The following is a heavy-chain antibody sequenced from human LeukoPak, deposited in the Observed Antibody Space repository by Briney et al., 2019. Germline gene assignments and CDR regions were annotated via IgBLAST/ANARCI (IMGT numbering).Heavy chain of an antibody. CDR3: AKEASRGYYYFDY. CDR1: GFTFSSYW. V-gene: IGHV3-74*01. J-gene: IGHJ4*02. D-gene: IGHD3-10*01. CDR2: INSDGSST. Sequence: GGSLRLSCAASGFTFSSYWMHWVRQAPGKGLVWVSRINSDGSSTSYADSVKGRFTISRDNSKNTLYLQMNSLRAEDTAVYYCAKEASRGYYYFDYWGQATLVTVSS.